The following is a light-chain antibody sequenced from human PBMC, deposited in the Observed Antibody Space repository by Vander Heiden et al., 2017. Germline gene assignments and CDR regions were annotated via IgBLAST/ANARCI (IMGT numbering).Light chain of an antibody. CDR1: QSISSF. Sequence: DIQMTQSPSSLSASVGDRVTITCRASQSISSFLNWYQQKPGKAPKLLIYAASSLRSGVPSRFSGSGSGTDFTLTISSLQPEDFVIYYCQQSYSTPITFGYGIRLGIK. CDR3: QQSYSTPIT. J-gene: IGKJ5*01. V-gene: IGKV1-39*01. CDR2: AAS.